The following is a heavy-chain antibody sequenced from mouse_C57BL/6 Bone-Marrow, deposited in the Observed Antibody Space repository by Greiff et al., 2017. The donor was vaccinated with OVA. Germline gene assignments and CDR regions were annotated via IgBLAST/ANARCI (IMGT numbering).Heavy chain of an antibody. J-gene: IGHJ2*01. V-gene: IGHV2-2*01. Sequence: QVQLQPSGPGLVQPSQSLSITCTVSGFSLTSYGVHWVRQSPGKGLEWLGVIWSGGSTDSNAAFISRMSISKDNSKSQVFFKMNSLQADDTAIYYCARERESYYYYFDYWGQGTTLTVSS. CDR1: GFSLTSYG. CDR2: IWSGGST. D-gene: IGHD1-1*01. CDR3: ARERESYYYYFDY.